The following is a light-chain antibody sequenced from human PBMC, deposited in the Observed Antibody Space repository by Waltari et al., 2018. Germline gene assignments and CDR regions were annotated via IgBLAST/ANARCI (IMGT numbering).Light chain of an antibody. J-gene: IGKJ4*01. V-gene: IGKV4-1*01. Sequence: EIVMTQYPDCLAGSLGERGTRKGKSSQSVLDTSNNKNYLVWYQQKAGQPPKLLFFWASIRKSGVPDRFTASGSGTDFTLPISSLQPEDVAVYYCQQFVGAPLTFGGGTKVEVK. CDR1: QSVLDTSNNKNY. CDR2: WAS. CDR3: QQFVGAPLT.